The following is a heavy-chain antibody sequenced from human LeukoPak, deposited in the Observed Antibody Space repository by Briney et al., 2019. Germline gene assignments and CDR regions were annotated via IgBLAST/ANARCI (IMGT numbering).Heavy chain of an antibody. V-gene: IGHV5-51*01. D-gene: IGHD2-15*01. Sequence: PGESLKISCKGSGYSFTSYWIAWVRQMPGKGLEWVGVIYPGDSDTRYSPSFQGQVTISADKSINTAYLQWSSLKASDTAMYYCARLVDIVVVVAATDTHFDYWGRGTLVTVSS. CDR2: IYPGDSDT. CDR1: GYSFTSYW. J-gene: IGHJ4*02. CDR3: ARLVDIVVVVAATDTHFDY.